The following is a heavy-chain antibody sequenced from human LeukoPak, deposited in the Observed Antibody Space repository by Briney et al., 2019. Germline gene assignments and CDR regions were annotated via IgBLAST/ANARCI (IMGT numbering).Heavy chain of an antibody. Sequence: SSETLSLTCTVSGGSISSYYWGWIRQPPGKGLEWIGCVYYSGSTNYSPSLSSRVTISVARSKNQFTLSLSSATAAATAVYYGVRDYGDYGGWFDPWGQGTLVTVSS. D-gene: IGHD4-17*01. V-gene: IGHV4-59*01. CDR3: VRDYGDYGGWFDP. CDR1: GGSISSYY. J-gene: IGHJ5*02. CDR2: VYYSGST.